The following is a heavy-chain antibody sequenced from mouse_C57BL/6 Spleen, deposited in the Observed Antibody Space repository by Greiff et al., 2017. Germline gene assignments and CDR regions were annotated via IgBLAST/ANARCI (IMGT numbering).Heavy chain of an antibody. J-gene: IGHJ4*01. CDR2: IYPGNSDT. Sequence: EVQLQQSGTVLARPGASVKMSCKTSGYTFTSYWMHWVKQRPGQGLEWIGAIYPGNSDTSYNQKFKGKAKLTAVTSASTAYMELSSLTNEDSAVYYCTRSYGYDAAMDYWGQGTSVTVSS. CDR3: TRSYGYDAAMDY. V-gene: IGHV1-5*01. CDR1: GYTFTSYW. D-gene: IGHD2-2*01.